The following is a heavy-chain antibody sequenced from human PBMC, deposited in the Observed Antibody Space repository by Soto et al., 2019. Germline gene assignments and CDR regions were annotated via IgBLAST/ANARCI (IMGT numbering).Heavy chain of an antibody. Sequence: PSETLSLTCTVSGGSISSGGYYWSWIRQHPGKGLEWIGYIYYSGSTYYNPSLKSRVTISVDTSKNQFSLKLSSVTAADTAVYYCARGTTAVTPTSCGMDVWGQGTTVTVSS. J-gene: IGHJ6*02. CDR1: GGSISSGGYY. V-gene: IGHV4-31*03. D-gene: IGHD4-17*01. CDR3: ARGTTAVTPTSCGMDV. CDR2: IYYSGST.